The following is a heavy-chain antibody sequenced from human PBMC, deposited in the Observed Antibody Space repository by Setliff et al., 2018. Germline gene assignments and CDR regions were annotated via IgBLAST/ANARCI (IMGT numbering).Heavy chain of an antibody. J-gene: IGHJ6*03. CDR3: VREGVDSRSSTDYRYYMDV. Sequence: GASMKVSCKASGGTFSSYGISWVRQAPGQGLEWMGGTIPIFGTTDYAQKFRGRVTIITDESTSTAFMQLSSLRSEDTAVYYCVREGVDSRSSTDYRYYMDVWGKGTTVTSP. D-gene: IGHD3-22*01. CDR2: TIPIFGTT. CDR1: GGTFSSYG. V-gene: IGHV1-69*05.